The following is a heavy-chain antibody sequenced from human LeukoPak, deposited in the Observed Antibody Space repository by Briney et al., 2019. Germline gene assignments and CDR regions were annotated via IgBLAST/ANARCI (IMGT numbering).Heavy chain of an antibody. J-gene: IGHJ4*02. CDR1: GFTVSSNY. D-gene: IGHD6-13*01. CDR3: AKEQRGGIAAAGSSPPYDY. CDR2: IYSGGST. Sequence: AGGSLRLSCAASGFTVSSNYMSWVRQAPGKGLEWVSVIYSGGSTYYADSVKGRFTISRDNSKNTLYLQMNSLRAEDTAVYYCAKEQRGGIAAAGSSPPYDYWGQGTLVTVSS. V-gene: IGHV3-66*02.